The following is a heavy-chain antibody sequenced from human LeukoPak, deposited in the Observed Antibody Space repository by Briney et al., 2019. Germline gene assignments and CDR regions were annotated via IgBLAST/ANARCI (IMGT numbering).Heavy chain of an antibody. CDR1: GFNFSIYS. Sequence: GGSLRLSCTASGFNFSIYSMNWVRQAPGKGLEWVSYISSSSSTIYYADSVKGRFTISRDNAKNSLYLQMNSLRDEDTAVYYCARGGDYGDYRAYFDYWGQGTLVTVSS. J-gene: IGHJ4*02. D-gene: IGHD4-17*01. CDR3: ARGGDYGDYRAYFDY. CDR2: ISSSSSTI. V-gene: IGHV3-48*02.